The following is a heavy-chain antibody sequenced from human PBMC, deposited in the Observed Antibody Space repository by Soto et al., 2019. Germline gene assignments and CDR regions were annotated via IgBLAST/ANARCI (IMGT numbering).Heavy chain of an antibody. V-gene: IGHV3-23*01. CDR3: VKVREWYNWFDP. J-gene: IGHJ5*02. Sequence: GGSLRLSCAASGFTFSSYAMSWVRQAPGKGLEWVSTISGSGGSTYYADSVKGRFTISRDNSKNTLYLQMSSLRAEDTAVYYCVKVREWYNWFDPWGQGTLVTVSS. D-gene: IGHD3-3*01. CDR2: ISGSGGST. CDR1: GFTFSSYA.